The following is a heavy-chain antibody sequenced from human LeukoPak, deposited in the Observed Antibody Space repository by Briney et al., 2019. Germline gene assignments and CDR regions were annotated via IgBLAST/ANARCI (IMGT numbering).Heavy chain of an antibody. Sequence: PSETLSLTCTVSGGSFSTYYWSWIRQPPGKGLEWIGYIYYSGSTNYNPSLKSRVTISVDTSKNQFSLKLSSVTAADTAVYYCARLVPPRYCSSTSCYGHYYYGMDVWGQGTTVTVSS. CDR1: GGSFSTYY. D-gene: IGHD2-2*01. CDR3: ARLVPPRYCSSTSCYGHYYYGMDV. J-gene: IGHJ6*02. V-gene: IGHV4-59*08. CDR2: IYYSGST.